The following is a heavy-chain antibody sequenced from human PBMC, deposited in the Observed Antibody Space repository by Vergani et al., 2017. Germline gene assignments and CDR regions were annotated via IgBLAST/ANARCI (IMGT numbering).Heavy chain of an antibody. CDR3: ARAYCSGGSCYYSIWFDP. Sequence: QVQLVQSGAEVKKPGASVKVSCKASGYTFTSYYMHWVRQAPGQGLEWMGIINPSGGSTSYAQKFQGRVTMTRDTSTSTVYMELSSLRSEDTAVYYCARAYCSGGSCYYSIWFDPWGQGTLVTVSS. J-gene: IGHJ5*02. CDR1: GYTFTSYY. D-gene: IGHD2-15*01. V-gene: IGHV1-46*03. CDR2: INPSGGST.